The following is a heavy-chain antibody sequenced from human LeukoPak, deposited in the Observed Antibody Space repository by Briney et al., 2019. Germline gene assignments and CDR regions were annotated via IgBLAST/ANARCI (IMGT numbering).Heavy chain of an antibody. CDR2: IKIKNDRGIN. V-gene: IGHV3-15*01. CDR3: ATGRSGYFDS. J-gene: IGHJ4*02. Sequence: GGSLRLACSASGLTLSNAWVTWGRQAPGRGLGWVARIKIKNDRGINDYTTAVTATFTISRDDSENTVYLQMNSLKIEDTAVYYCATGRSGYFDSWGQGTLVFVSS. CDR1: GLTLSNAW.